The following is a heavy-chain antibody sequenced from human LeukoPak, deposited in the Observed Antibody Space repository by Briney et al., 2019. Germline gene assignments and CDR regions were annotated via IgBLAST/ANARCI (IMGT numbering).Heavy chain of an antibody. CDR1: GGSISSYY. CDR2: IYYRWST. J-gene: IGHJ5*02. CDR3: ARDFGYYYDSSGYYYAGWFDP. V-gene: IGHV4-59*12. Sequence: SETLSLTCTVSGGSISSYYWSWIRQPPGKGLEWIGYIYYRWSTNYNPSLKSRVTISVDKSKNQFYLKLSSLTAADTAVYYGARDFGYYYDSSGYYYAGWFDPWGQGTLVTVSS. D-gene: IGHD3-22*01.